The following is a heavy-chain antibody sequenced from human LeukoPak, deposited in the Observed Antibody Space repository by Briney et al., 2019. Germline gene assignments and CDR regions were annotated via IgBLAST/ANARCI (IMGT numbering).Heavy chain of an antibody. CDR1: GGTFSSYA. J-gene: IGHJ3*02. CDR3: ARDRGRLYGGNSIGAFDI. Sequence: ASVKVSCKASGGTFSSYAISWVRQAPGQGLEWMGGIIPIFGTANYAQKFQGRVTITADESTSTAYMELSSLRSEDTAVYYCARDRGRLYGGNSIGAFDIWGQGTMVTVSS. CDR2: IIPIFGTA. D-gene: IGHD4-23*01. V-gene: IGHV1-69*13.